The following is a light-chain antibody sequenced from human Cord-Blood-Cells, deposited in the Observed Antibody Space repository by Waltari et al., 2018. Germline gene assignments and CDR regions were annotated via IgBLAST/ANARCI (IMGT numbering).Light chain of an antibody. V-gene: IGLV1-44*01. J-gene: IGLJ3*02. CDR1: SSNIGSNT. CDR2: SNN. Sequence: QSVLTHPPSASATPGQRVTISCSRSSSNIGSNTVNWYQQVPGTAPKRLIYSNNQRPSGVPGRFSGSKSGTSASLAISGLQYEDEADYYCAAWDDSLNGWVFGGGTKLTVL. CDR3: AAWDDSLNGWV.